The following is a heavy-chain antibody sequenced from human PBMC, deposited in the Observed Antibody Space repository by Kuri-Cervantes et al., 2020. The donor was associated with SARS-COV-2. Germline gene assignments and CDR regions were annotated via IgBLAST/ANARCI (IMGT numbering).Heavy chain of an antibody. V-gene: IGHV3-49*03. Sequence: GGSLRLSCTVSGGSISSHYWSWIRQPPGKGLEWVGFIRSKAYGGTTEYAASVKGRFTISRDDSKSIAYLQMNSLKTEDTAVYYCSGYVAYWGQGTLVTVSS. CDR1: GGSISSHY. D-gene: IGHD3-22*01. CDR2: IRSKAYGGTT. J-gene: IGHJ4*02. CDR3: SGYVAY.